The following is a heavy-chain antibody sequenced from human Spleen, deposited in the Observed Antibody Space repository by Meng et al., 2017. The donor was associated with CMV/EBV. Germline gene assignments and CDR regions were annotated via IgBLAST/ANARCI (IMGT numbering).Heavy chain of an antibody. Sequence: ASVKVSCKASGYTFTNYGVMWVRQAPGQGLEWMGWISADDGDSNYAQRFEGRVSMTTDTPTSTAYMELRSLRFDDTAVYYCVRSIAAQNYYYYYGMDVWGQGTTVTVSS. CDR2: ISADDGDS. V-gene: IGHV1-18*01. CDR3: VRSIAAQNYYYYYGMDV. CDR1: GYTFTNYG. D-gene: IGHD6-6*01. J-gene: IGHJ6*02.